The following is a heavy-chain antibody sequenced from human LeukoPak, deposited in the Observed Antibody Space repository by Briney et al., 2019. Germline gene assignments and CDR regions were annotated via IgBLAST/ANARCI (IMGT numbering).Heavy chain of an antibody. CDR3: ARGREWNYGNFDY. Sequence: SSETLSLTCAVSGGSISSGGYSWSWIRQPPGKGLEWIGYIYHSGSTYYNPSLKSRVTISVDTSKNQFSLKLSSVTAADTAVYYCARGREWNYGNFDYWGQGTLVTVSS. D-gene: IGHD1-7*01. V-gene: IGHV4-30-2*01. CDR1: GGSISSGGYS. J-gene: IGHJ4*02. CDR2: IYHSGST.